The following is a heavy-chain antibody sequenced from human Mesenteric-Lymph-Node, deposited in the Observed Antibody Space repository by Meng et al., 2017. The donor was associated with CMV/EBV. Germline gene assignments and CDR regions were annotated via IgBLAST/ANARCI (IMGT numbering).Heavy chain of an antibody. D-gene: IGHD2-2*01. CDR3: ARVRGGCSASSCTLDP. V-gene: IGHV4-4*02. CDR1: GDTISSPNW. J-gene: IGHJ5*02. CDR2: AINYGAS. Sequence: GDTISSPNWWAWVRQAPGKGLEWIGEAINYGASNYNPSIQSRVTISLDKSKNQFSLNLKSVTAADTGVYYCARVRGGCSASSCTLDPWGQGTLVTVSS.